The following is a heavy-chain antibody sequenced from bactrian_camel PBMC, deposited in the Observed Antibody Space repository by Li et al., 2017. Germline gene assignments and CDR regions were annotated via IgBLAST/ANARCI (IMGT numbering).Heavy chain of an antibody. D-gene: IGHD6*01. CDR1: GPTLSSAC. J-gene: IGHJ7*01. Sequence: HVQLVESGGGSVQAGGSLALSCAASGPTLSSACMAWFRQAPGKDREGVASLDSDGDTTYAVSVKGRFTASLDKTRNTLYLQMNNLKPEDTATYYCAARSFAQFCTVLAGRTWVDGMSHWGKGTQVTVS. V-gene: IGHV3S26*01. CDR2: LDSDGDT.